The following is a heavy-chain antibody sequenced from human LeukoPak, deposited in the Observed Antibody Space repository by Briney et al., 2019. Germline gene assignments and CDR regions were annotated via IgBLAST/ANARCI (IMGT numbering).Heavy chain of an antibody. CDR3: ARFAPPDYYYMDV. CDR2: INHSGST. D-gene: IGHD3-10*01. CDR1: GGSFSGYY. Sequence: PSETLSLTCAVYGGSFSGYYWRWIRQTPEKGLEWIGEINHSGSTNYNPSLKSRVTISIDTSKNQFSLKLSSVTAADRAVYYCARFAPPDYYYMDVWGKGTTVIVSS. J-gene: IGHJ6*03. V-gene: IGHV4-34*01.